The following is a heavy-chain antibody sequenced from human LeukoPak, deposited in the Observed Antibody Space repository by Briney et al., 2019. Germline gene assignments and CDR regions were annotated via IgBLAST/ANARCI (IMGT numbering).Heavy chain of an antibody. CDR1: GYSFTSYW. V-gene: IGHV5-51*01. D-gene: IGHD3-10*01. CDR3: ARLTTRYYGSGSYYNHFDY. J-gene: IGHJ4*02. Sequence: HGESLKISCKGSGYSFTSYWIGWVRQMPGKGLEWMGIIYPGDSDTRYSPSFQGQVTISADKSISTAYLQWSSLKASDTAMYYCARLTTRYYGSGSYYNHFDYWGQGTLVTVSS. CDR2: IYPGDSDT.